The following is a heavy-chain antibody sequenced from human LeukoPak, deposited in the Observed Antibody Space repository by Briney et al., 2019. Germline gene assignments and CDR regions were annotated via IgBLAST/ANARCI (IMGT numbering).Heavy chain of an antibody. V-gene: IGHV3-30*02. J-gene: IGHJ4*02. CDR3: AKDIAAAGGPCAY. CDR2: IRSDGSDK. D-gene: IGHD6-13*01. Sequence: GGSLRLSCAASGFTFSGYDMHWVRQAPGKGLEWVALIRSDGSDKYYADSVKGRFTISRDNSKNTVFLQMNSLRAEDTAVYYCAKDIAAAGGPCAYWGRGTLVTASS. CDR1: GFTFSGYD.